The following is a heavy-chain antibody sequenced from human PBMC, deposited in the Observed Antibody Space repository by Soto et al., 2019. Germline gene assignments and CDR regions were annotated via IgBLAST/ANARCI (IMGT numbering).Heavy chain of an antibody. CDR2: IYYSGST. CDR3: ARQSVAGGYHWFDP. V-gene: IGHV4-39*01. D-gene: IGHD6-19*01. CDR1: GGSISSSSYY. J-gene: IGHJ5*02. Sequence: QLQLQESGPGLVKPSETLSLTCTVSGGSISSSSYYWGWIRQPPGKGLEWIGSIYYSGSTYYNPSLKSRVTISVDTSKNQFSLKLSSVTAADTAVYYCARQSVAGGYHWFDPWGQGTLVTVSS.